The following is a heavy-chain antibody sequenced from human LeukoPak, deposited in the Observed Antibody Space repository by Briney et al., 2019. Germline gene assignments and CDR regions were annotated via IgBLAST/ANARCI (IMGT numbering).Heavy chain of an antibody. CDR2: INPSGGST. Sequence: ASVKVSLSSSAYTLSIYYIHWVSQAPGQGLEWMGIINPSGGSTSYAQKFQGRVTMTRDTSTRIVYMELSSLRSEDTAVYYCARWGASGLALIYYYGMHVCGEGSTLSVSS. CDR3: ARWGASGLALIYYYGMHV. V-gene: IGHV1-46*01. J-gene: IGHJ6*04. CDR1: AYTLSIYY. D-gene: IGHD3/OR15-3a*01.